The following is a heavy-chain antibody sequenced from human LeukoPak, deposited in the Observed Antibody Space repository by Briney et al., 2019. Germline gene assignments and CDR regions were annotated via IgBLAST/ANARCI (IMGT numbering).Heavy chain of an antibody. V-gene: IGHV3-30*18. CDR3: AKDRDYYGSGSDY. Sequence: PGGSLTLSCAPSGLTFNIYGMHWVRQAPGKGLGWVAGISYDEMYQYYADSVKGRFTISRDNSKNTLFLQMNSLRAEDTAIYYCAKDRDYYGSGSDYWGQGALVTVSS. J-gene: IGHJ4*02. D-gene: IGHD3-10*01. CDR1: GLTFNIYG. CDR2: ISYDEMYQ.